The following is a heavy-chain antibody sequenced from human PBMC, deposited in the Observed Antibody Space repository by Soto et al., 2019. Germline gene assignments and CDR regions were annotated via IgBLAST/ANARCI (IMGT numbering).Heavy chain of an antibody. CDR2: IYSGGST. Sequence: EVQLVESGGGLIQPGGSLRLSCAASGFTVTTKYMTWVRQAPGKGLEWVSVIYSGGSTSYADSVKGRFTISRDNSKNILYLQMNSLRAEDTAVYYCARVDYGDYGWYFDLWGRGTLVTVSS. CDR3: ARVDYGDYGWYFDL. V-gene: IGHV3-53*01. CDR1: GFTVTTKY. J-gene: IGHJ2*01. D-gene: IGHD4-17*01.